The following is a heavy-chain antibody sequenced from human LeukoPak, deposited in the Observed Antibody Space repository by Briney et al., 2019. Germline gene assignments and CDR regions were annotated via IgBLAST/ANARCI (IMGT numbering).Heavy chain of an antibody. CDR1: GGSISSNPYY. CDR3: VRGAGWYDAEYFQH. V-gene: IGHV4-39*07. CDR2: IYDSGST. J-gene: IGHJ1*01. Sequence: PGGSLTLSCTVSGGSISSNPYYWGWIRPPPGKGLEGIGSIYDSGSTYDNPSLKSRVSISVDTSKNEFSLKLMSVTAADTAVYYCVRGAGWYDAEYFQHWGQGTLVIVSS. D-gene: IGHD6-19*01.